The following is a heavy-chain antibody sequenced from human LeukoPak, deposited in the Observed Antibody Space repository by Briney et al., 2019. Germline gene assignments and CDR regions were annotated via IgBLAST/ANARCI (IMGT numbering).Heavy chain of an antibody. J-gene: IGHJ4*02. V-gene: IGHV3-7*01. Sequence: GGSLRISCEASGFTFIASWMTWIRQAPGKGLEWVATINHVGSEIHYGDSVKGRFTISRDNTKNLVFLQMNGLRAEDTAMYYCAGHYNHIYDYWGQGSLVTVSS. D-gene: IGHD3-9*01. CDR2: INHVGSEI. CDR1: GFTFIASW. CDR3: AGHYNHIYDY.